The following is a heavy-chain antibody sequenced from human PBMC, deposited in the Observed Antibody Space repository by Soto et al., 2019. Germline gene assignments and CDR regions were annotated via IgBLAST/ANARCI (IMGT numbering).Heavy chain of an antibody. CDR2: IYYSGST. Sequence: QVQLQESGPGLVKPSETLSLTCTVSGGSISSYYWSWIRQPPGKGLEWIGYIYYSGSTNYNPSLKRLVTISVDTSKNLYSLKLSSVTAADTAVYYCARLEMATEYYYCGMDVWGQGTTVTVSS. J-gene: IGHJ6*02. D-gene: IGHD5-12*01. CDR1: GGSISSYY. CDR3: ARLEMATEYYYCGMDV. V-gene: IGHV4-59*08.